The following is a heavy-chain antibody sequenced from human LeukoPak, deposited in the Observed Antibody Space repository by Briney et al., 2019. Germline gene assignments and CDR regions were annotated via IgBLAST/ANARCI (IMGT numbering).Heavy chain of an antibody. CDR3: ARDDYGDYVN. D-gene: IGHD4-17*01. J-gene: IGHJ4*02. Sequence: PSETLSLTCAVSGGSISSSAWWSWVRQPPGKGLEWIGEIYDSGSTYYNPSLKSRVTISVDTSKNQFSLKLSSVTAADTAVYYCARDDYGDYVNWGQGTLVTVSS. CDR2: IYDSGST. CDR1: GGSISSSAW. V-gene: IGHV4-4*02.